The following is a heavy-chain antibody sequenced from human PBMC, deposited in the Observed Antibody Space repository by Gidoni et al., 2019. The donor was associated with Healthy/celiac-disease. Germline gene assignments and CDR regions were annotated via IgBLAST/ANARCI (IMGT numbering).Heavy chain of an antibody. D-gene: IGHD6-6*01. CDR3: AKGSSSEGFDY. CDR2: INPSGGST. CDR1: GYTFTSYY. V-gene: IGHV1-46*01. J-gene: IGHJ4*02. Sequence: QVQLVQSGAEVKKPGASVKGSCKASGYTFTSYYMHWVRQAPGQGLEWMGIINPSGGSTSYAQKFQGRVTMTRDTSTSTVYMELSSLRSEDTAVYYCAKGSSSEGFDYWGQGTLVTVSS.